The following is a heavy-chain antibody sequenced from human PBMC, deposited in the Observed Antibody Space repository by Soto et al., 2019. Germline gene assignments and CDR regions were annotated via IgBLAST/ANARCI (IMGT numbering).Heavy chain of an antibody. CDR1: GYTFTSYD. CDR2: MNPNSGNT. CDR3: ARAVDSCSSTSCYGDYYYYYMDV. J-gene: IGHJ6*03. V-gene: IGHV1-8*01. Sequence: ASVKVSCKASGYTFTSYDINWVRQATGQGLEWMGWMNPNSGNTGYAQKFQGRVTMTRNTSISTAYMELSSLRSEDTAVYYCARAVDSCSSTSCYGDYYYYYMDVWGKGTTVTVSS. D-gene: IGHD2-2*01.